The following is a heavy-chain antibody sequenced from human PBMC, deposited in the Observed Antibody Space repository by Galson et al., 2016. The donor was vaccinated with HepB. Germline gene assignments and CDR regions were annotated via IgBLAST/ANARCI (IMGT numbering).Heavy chain of an antibody. CDR1: GGSIRSSRYY. Sequence: SETLSLTCTVSGGSIRSSRYYWGWIRQPPGKGLEWIGTIFYSGSTYYNPSLQSRVTMSVDTSKNQFSLKLNSVTAADTAVYYCARSMVGTILPDWFDPWGQGTQVTVSS. CDR3: ARSMVGTILPDWFDP. D-gene: IGHD5-12*01. CDR2: IFYSGST. J-gene: IGHJ5*02. V-gene: IGHV4-39*01.